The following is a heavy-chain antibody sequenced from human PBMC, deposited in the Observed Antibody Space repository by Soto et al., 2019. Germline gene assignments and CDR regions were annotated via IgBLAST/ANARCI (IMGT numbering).Heavy chain of an antibody. D-gene: IGHD3-3*01. CDR1: GFTFDDYA. Sequence: EVQLVESGGGLVQPGRSLRLSCAASGFTFDDYAMHWVRQAPGRGLEWVSRITWNSGTIDYADSVKGRFNISRDNAKNSLYLQMNSLRAEDTALYYCTKSWRLYYMDVWGKGTTVTVSS. CDR2: ITWNSGTI. CDR3: TKSWRLYYMDV. V-gene: IGHV3-9*01. J-gene: IGHJ6*03.